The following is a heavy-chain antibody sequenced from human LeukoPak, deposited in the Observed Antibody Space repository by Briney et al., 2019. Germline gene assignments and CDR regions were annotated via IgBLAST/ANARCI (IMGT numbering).Heavy chain of an antibody. CDR1: GGSISSSNW. D-gene: IGHD6-6*01. CDR2: IYHSGST. CDR3: ARDLAPQGWFVP. V-gene: IGHV4-4*02. Sequence: SETLSLTCAVSGGSISSSNWRSWVRQPPGKGLEWIGEIYHSGSTNYNPSLKSRVTISVDKSKNQFSLKLSSVTAADTAVYYCARDLAPQGWFVPWGQRTLVTVSS. J-gene: IGHJ5*02.